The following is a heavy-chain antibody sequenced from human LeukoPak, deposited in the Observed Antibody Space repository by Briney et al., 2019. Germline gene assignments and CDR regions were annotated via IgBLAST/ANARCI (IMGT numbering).Heavy chain of an antibody. CDR3: ARASRYCSGGSCYLGAFDI. V-gene: IGHV1-24*01. CDR1: GYTLTELS. Sequence: ASVRVSCKVSGYTLTELSMHWVGQAQGKGREGMGGFDPEDGETIYAQKFQGRVTMTEDTSTDTAYMELSSLRSEDTAVYYCARASRYCSGGSCYLGAFDIWGQGTMVTVSS. CDR2: FDPEDGET. J-gene: IGHJ3*02. D-gene: IGHD2-15*01.